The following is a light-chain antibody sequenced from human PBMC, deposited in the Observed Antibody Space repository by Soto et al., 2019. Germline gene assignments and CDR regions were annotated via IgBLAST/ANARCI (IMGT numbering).Light chain of an antibody. CDR3: LHDYNFTRT. V-gene: IGKV1-6*01. J-gene: IGKJ1*01. CDR2: SAS. CDR1: QGIRRD. Sequence: AIQMTQSPSSLSASVGDTVTITCRASQGIRRDLSWYKQKPGKAPNLLIYSASELQNGVPSRFRGSGSGTDFTLTISGLQPEDFVTDYCLHDYNFTRTFGQGTKVEI.